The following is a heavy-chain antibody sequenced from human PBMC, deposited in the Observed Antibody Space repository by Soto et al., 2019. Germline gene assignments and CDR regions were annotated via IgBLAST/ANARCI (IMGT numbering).Heavy chain of an antibody. J-gene: IGHJ4*02. Sequence: QVLMHESGPGLVKPSETLSLTCTVSGASVSSGNQYWSWIRQPPGKRLEWIGFIYNSVITNYSPSLKSRSSIPADTSRNQFSLKVSSVTAADTAVYYCARGWDANSWGQGALLTVSS. V-gene: IGHV4-61*01. CDR3: ARGWDANS. CDR1: GASVSSGNQY. CDR2: IYNSVIT. D-gene: IGHD6-19*01.